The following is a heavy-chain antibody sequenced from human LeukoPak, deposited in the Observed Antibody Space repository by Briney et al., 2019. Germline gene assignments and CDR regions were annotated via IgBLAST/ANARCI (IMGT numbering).Heavy chain of an antibody. CDR1: GYTFTSYY. Sequence: ASVKVPCKSSGYTFTSYYMHWVRQAPGQGLEWMGIINPSGGSTSYAQKFQGRVTMTRDTSTSTVYMKLSSLRSEDTAVYYCARSPRVGTSCPSGDWGQGTLVTVSS. V-gene: IGHV1-46*01. CDR2: INPSGGST. D-gene: IGHD2-2*01. CDR3: ARSPRVGTSCPSGD. J-gene: IGHJ4*02.